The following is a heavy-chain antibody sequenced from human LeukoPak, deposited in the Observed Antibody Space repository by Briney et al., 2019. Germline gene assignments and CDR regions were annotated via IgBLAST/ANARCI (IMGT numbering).Heavy chain of an antibody. J-gene: IGHJ4*02. CDR2: IKQDGSEK. Sequence: AGGSLRLSCAASGFTFSSYWMSWVRQAPGKGLEWVANIKQDGSEKYYVDSVKGRFTISRDNAKNSLYLQMNSLRAEDTAVYYCASSGYSSSWYGEISWGQGTLVTVSS. V-gene: IGHV3-7*01. CDR3: ASSGYSSSWYGEIS. CDR1: GFTFSSYW. D-gene: IGHD6-13*01.